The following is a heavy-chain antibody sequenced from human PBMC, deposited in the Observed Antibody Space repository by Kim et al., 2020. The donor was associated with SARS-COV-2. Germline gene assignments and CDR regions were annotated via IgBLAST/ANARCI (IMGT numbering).Heavy chain of an antibody. J-gene: IGHJ4*02. D-gene: IGHD6-19*01. V-gene: IGHV3-23*01. Sequence: GCVKGRFTISRDSSKNTLYRQMNSLRAEDTAIYYCAKAAEQWLVLAYFDYWGQGTLVTVSS. CDR3: AKAAEQWLVLAYFDY.